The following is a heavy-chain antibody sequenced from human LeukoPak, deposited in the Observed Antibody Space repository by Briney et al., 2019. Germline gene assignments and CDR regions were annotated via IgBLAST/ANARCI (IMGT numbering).Heavy chain of an antibody. J-gene: IGHJ6*02. CDR3: ARDDTITVAGTVPRGPLSGPREYYYYGMDV. CDR1: RYSLITDV. D-gene: IGHD6-19*01. Sequence: ASVKDSCKHPRYSLITDVLSGVPQAPGHGLEWMGWISAYNGNTDYAQKLQGRVTMTTDTSTSTAYMELRSLRSDDTAVYYCARDDTITVAGTVPRGPLSGPREYYYYGMDVWGQGTTVTVSS. V-gene: IGHV1-18*01. CDR2: ISAYNGNT.